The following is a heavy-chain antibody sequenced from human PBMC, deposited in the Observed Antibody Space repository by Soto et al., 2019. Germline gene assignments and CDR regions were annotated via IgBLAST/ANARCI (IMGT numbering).Heavy chain of an antibody. CDR3: ARVEMATIKGNAFDI. V-gene: IGHV1-46*04. J-gene: IGHJ3*02. D-gene: IGHD5-12*01. Sequence: ATVKVSCMASGYTFTSYYMYWVRQAPGQGLGWMGIINPSGGSTSYVQKSQGRVTMTRDTSTSTVYMELSRLRSEDTAVYYCARVEMATIKGNAFDIWGQRTMFTVSS. CDR2: INPSGGST. CDR1: GYTFTSYY.